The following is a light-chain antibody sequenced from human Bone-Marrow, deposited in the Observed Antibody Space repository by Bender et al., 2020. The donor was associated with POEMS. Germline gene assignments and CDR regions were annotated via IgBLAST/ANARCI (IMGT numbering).Light chain of an antibody. V-gene: IGLV7-46*01. CDR1: TGVVTTTHF. CDR2: DTS. Sequence: QAVVTQEPSLTVSPGGTVTLTCGSSTGVVTTTHFPYWFQQKPGQAPRTLIFDTSNKFSWTPARFSGSLLGGKAALTLSGAQPEDEADYYCLLWFGGPRAFGGGTKLTVL. CDR3: LLWFGGPRA. J-gene: IGLJ3*02.